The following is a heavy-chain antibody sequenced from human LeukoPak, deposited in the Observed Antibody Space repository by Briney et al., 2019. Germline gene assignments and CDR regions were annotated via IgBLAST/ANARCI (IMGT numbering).Heavy chain of an antibody. D-gene: IGHD6-19*01. CDR2: ISSSSSYI. CDR1: GFTFSSYR. J-gene: IGHJ4*02. Sequence: GGPLRLSCAASGFTFSSYRMNCVPQAPGKGLEWGSSISSSSSYIYYADSVKGRFTISRDNSKNTLYLQMNCLRAEDTAVYYCAKDRRQWLVAHLDYWGQGTLVTVSS. V-gene: IGHV3-21*04. CDR3: AKDRRQWLVAHLDY.